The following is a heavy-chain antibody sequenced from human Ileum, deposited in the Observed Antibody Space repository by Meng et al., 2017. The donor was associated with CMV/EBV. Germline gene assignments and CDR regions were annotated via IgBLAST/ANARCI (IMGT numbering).Heavy chain of an antibody. Sequence: FTSYTMNWVRQGPGKGLEWVSGISGSGGTTYYADSVKGRFTISRDNSKNTVYLQMNSLSAGDTAVYFCAKRFCRSTTCMGFPYYFDSWGQGTLVTVSS. CDR3: AKRFCRSTTCMGFPYYFDS. J-gene: IGHJ4*02. V-gene: IGHV3-23*01. D-gene: IGHD2/OR15-2a*01. CDR2: ISGSGGTT. CDR1: FTSYT.